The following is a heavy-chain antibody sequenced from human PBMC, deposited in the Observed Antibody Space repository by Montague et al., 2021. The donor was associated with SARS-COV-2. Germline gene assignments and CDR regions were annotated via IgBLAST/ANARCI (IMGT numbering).Heavy chain of an antibody. CDR2: IYTSGSS. D-gene: IGHD3-10*01. Sequence: ILSLTCTVSGGSISSGSYYWSWIRQPAGKGLEWIGRIYTSGSSNYNPSLKSPVTISVDTSKNQFSLKLISVTAADTAVYYCARVRVGTMVRGVIRAYYYYGMDVWGQGTTVTVSS. J-gene: IGHJ6*02. CDR3: ARVRVGTMVRGVIRAYYYYGMDV. CDR1: GGSISSGSYY. V-gene: IGHV4-61*02.